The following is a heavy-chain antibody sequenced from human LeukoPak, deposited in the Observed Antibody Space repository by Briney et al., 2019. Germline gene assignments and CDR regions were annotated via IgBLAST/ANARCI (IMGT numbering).Heavy chain of an antibody. Sequence: PSETLSLTCAVSGTSFSSYYWSWIRQPPGKGLEWIGEVNHSGYTNDNPSLKSRVTISVDTSKNQFSLRLRSVTAADTAAYFCARMTTGHDFWGQGTLVTVSS. V-gene: IGHV4-34*01. D-gene: IGHD4-17*01. CDR2: VNHSGYT. CDR1: GTSFSSYY. CDR3: ARMTTGHDF. J-gene: IGHJ4*02.